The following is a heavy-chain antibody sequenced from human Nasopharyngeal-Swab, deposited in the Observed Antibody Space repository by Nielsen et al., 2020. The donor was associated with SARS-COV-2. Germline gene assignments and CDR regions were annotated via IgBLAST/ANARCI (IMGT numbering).Heavy chain of an antibody. CDR3: ARDSGLGYYYYYGMDV. CDR2: ISYDGSNK. CDR1: GFTFSSYA. Sequence: GESLKISCAASGFTFSSYAMHWVRQAPGKGLEWVAVISYDGSNKYYADSVKGRFTISRDNAKNSLYLQMNSLRAEDTAVYYCARDSGLGYYYYYGMDVWGQGTTVTVSS. V-gene: IGHV3-30*04. D-gene: IGHD3-22*01. J-gene: IGHJ6*02.